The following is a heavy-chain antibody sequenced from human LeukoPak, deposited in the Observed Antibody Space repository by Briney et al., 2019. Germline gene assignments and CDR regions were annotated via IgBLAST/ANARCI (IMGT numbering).Heavy chain of an antibody. V-gene: IGHV3-23*01. CDR3: AKGSTDYCSSTSCSEGAFDI. Sequence: PGGSLRLSCATSGFTFNNYAMTWVRQAPGKGLEWVSAIRSSGATSYYADSVKGRFTISRDNSKNTVYLQMNSLRAEDTAVYYCAKGSTDYCSSTSCSEGAFDIWGQGTMVTVSS. CDR1: GFTFNNYA. D-gene: IGHD2-2*01. J-gene: IGHJ3*02. CDR2: IRSSGATS.